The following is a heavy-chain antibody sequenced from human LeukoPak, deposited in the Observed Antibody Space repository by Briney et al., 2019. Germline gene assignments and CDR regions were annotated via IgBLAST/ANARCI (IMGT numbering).Heavy chain of an antibody. J-gene: IGHJ6*03. D-gene: IGHD3-16*01. CDR2: IYYSGST. CDR1: GGSISSYY. Sequence: HSETLSLTCTVSGGSISSYYWSWVRQPPGKGLEWIGYIYYSGSTNYKSSLKSRVTISVDTSKNQFSLKLSSVTAADTAVYYCARETSQKGAHYMDVWGKGTTVTISS. V-gene: IGHV4-59*01. CDR3: ARETSQKGAHYMDV.